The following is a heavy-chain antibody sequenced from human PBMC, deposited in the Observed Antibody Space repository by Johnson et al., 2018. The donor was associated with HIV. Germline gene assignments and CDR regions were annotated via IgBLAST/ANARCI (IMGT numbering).Heavy chain of an antibody. V-gene: IGHV3-20*04. CDR1: GFTFDEYG. D-gene: IGHD6-19*01. CDR2: INWNGGST. CDR3: ARGNGLHSSGDDAFDI. J-gene: IGHJ3*02. Sequence: VQLVESGGGVVRPGESLRLSCAGSGFTFDEYGMSWVRQVAGKGLEWVSGINWNGGSTGYADSVNGRFTISRDNSKNTLYLQMNSLRAGDTAVYYCARGNGLHSSGDDAFDIWGQGTMVTVSS.